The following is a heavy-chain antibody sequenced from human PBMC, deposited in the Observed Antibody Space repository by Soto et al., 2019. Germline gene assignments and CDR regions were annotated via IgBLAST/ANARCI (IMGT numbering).Heavy chain of an antibody. Sequence: SVKVSCKASGGMFYSSAINWVRQAPGQGLEWMGGIVPMNGSPKYAQEFLGRVTISADASATTAYMDLSGLKSEDTAVYYCSFAPNWTYQLTXYWGRGTQVTV. J-gene: IGHJ1*01. D-gene: IGHD2-2*01. V-gene: IGHV1-69*13. CDR3: SFAPNWTYQLTXY. CDR2: IVPMNGSP. CDR1: GGMFYSSA.